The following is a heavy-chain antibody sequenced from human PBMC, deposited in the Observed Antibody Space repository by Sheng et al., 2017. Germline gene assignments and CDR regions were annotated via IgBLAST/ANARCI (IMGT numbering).Heavy chain of an antibody. V-gene: IGHV4-38-2*02. CDR2: VYHSGST. Sequence: QVQLQESGPGLVKPSETLSLTCTVSGYSISSGYYWGWIRQPPGKGLEWIGSVYHSGSTYYNPSLKSRVTISVDTSKNQFSLKLSSVTAAGTAVYYCAGHSSGYRIDYWGQGTLVTGLL. D-gene: IGHD3-22*01. CDR1: GYSISSGYY. CDR3: AGHSSGYRIDY. J-gene: IGHJ4*02.